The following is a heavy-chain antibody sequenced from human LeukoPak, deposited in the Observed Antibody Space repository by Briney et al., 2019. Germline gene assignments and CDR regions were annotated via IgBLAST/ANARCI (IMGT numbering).Heavy chain of an antibody. CDR2: IIPIFGTA. J-gene: IGHJ4*02. CDR1: GGTFSSYA. D-gene: IGHD2-15*01. Sequence: SVKVSCKASGGTFSSYAISWVRQAPGQGLEWMGGIIPIFGTANYAQKFQGRVTITTDESTSTAYMELSSLRSEDTAVYYCARERRRYCSGGSWYIFDYWGQGTLVTVSS. V-gene: IGHV1-69*05. CDR3: ARERRRYCSGGSWYIFDY.